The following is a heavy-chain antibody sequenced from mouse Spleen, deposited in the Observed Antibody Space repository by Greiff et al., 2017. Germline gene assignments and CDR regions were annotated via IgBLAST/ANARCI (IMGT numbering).Heavy chain of an antibody. D-gene: IGHD2-4*01. Sequence: VQLQQSGPGLVQPSQSLSITCTVSGFSLTSYGVHWVRQSPGKGLEWLGVIWSGGSTDYNAAFISRLSISKDNSKSQVFFKMNSLQADDTDIYYCARSYDYDGAWFAYWGQGTLVTVSA. CDR2: IWSGGST. J-gene: IGHJ3*01. CDR1: GFSLTSYG. CDR3: ARSYDYDGAWFAY. V-gene: IGHV2-2*01.